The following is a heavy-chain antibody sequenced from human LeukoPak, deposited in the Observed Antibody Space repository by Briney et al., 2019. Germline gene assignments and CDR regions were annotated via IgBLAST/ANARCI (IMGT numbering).Heavy chain of an antibody. CDR1: GFTLDDYG. J-gene: IGHJ4*02. Sequence: GSLRLSCAASGFTLDDYGMSWVRQAPGKGLEWVSGINWNGGSTGYADSVKGRFTISRDNAKNSLYLQMNSLRAEDTALYYCARVSYYDSSGHWDYWGQGTLVTVSS. D-gene: IGHD3-22*01. CDR3: ARVSYYDSSGHWDY. CDR2: INWNGGST. V-gene: IGHV3-20*04.